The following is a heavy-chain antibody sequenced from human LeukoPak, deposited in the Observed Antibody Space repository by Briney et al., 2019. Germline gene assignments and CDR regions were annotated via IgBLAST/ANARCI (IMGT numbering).Heavy chain of an antibody. Sequence: SETLSLTCTVSGGSVSTSYWYWSWIRQSAGQELEWIGRVYISGDTKYNPSLRSRVIMSLDASKNQFSLMLRSVTAADTAVYYCARLIAEVGGGTNYFDTWGQGALVTVSS. CDR3: ARLIAEVGGGTNYFDT. V-gene: IGHV4-4*07. D-gene: IGHD2-21*01. J-gene: IGHJ4*02. CDR2: VYISGDT. CDR1: GGSVSTSY.